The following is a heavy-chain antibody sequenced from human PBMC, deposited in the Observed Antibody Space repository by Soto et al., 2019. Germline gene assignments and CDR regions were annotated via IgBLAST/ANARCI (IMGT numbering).Heavy chain of an antibody. Sequence: QVQLVQSGAEVKKPGSSVKVSCKASGGTFSSYTISWVRQAPGQGLEWMGRIIPILGIANYAQKFQGRVTITADKSTSTAYMELSSLRSEDTAVYYCARDDGGQQLGYSWFDPWGQGTLVTVSS. J-gene: IGHJ5*02. CDR3: ARDDGGQQLGYSWFDP. V-gene: IGHV1-69*08. CDR1: GGTFSSYT. D-gene: IGHD6-13*01. CDR2: IIPILGIA.